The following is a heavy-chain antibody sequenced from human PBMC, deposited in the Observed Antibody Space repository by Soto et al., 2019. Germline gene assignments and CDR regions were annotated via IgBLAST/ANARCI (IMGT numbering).Heavy chain of an antibody. CDR1: GFTFSSYA. CDR3: AKDEEVRYFDWLTESGVDY. V-gene: IGHV3-23*01. D-gene: IGHD3-9*01. J-gene: IGHJ4*02. Sequence: VQLLESGGGLVQPGGSLRLSCAASGFTFSSYAMSWVRQAPGKGLEWVSAISGSGGSTYYADSVKGRFTISRDNSKNTLYLQMNSLRAEDTAVYYCAKDEEVRYFDWLTESGVDYWGRGTLVTVSS. CDR2: ISGSGGST.